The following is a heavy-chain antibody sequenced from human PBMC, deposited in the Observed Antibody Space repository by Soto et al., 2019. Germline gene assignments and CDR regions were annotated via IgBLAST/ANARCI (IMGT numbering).Heavy chain of an antibody. CDR2: IYPGDSDT. J-gene: IGHJ6*03. CDR1: GYSFTSYW. CDR3: ARLSPEGFGELSGYYYYMDV. V-gene: IGHV5-51*01. D-gene: IGHD3-10*01. Sequence: GESLKISCKGSGYSFTSYWIGWVRQMPGKGLEWMGIIYPGDSDTRYSPSFQGQVTISADKSINTAYLQWSSLKASDTAMYYCARLSPEGFGELSGYYYYMDVWGKGTTVTVSS.